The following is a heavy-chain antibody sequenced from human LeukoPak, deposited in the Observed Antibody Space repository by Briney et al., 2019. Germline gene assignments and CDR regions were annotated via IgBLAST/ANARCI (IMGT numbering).Heavy chain of an antibody. Sequence: GGSLRLSCAASGFTFDDYAMHWVRQAPGKGLEWVAVISYDGSNKYYADSVKGRFTISRDNSKNTLYLQMNSLRAEDTAVYYCANYDSSGYYFDYWGQGTLVTVSS. CDR2: ISYDGSNK. D-gene: IGHD3-22*01. V-gene: IGHV3-30*18. J-gene: IGHJ4*02. CDR1: GFTFDDYA. CDR3: ANYDSSGYYFDY.